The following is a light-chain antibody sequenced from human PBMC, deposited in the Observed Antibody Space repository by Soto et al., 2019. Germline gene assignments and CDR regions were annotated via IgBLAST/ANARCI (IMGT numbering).Light chain of an antibody. Sequence: PSTLSGSVGDRVTITCRASQAISSWLAWYQQKPGKAPKLLIYKASTLKSGIPDRFSGSGSGTDFTLTISRLEPADFAVYYCQQYGGSPETFGQGIKVDIK. V-gene: IGKV1-5*03. CDR1: QAISSW. CDR3: QQYGGSPET. J-gene: IGKJ1*01. CDR2: KAS.